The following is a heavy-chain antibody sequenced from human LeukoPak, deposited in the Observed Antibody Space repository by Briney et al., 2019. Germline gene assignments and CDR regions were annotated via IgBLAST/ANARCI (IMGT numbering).Heavy chain of an antibody. J-gene: IGHJ5*02. D-gene: IGHD3-10*01. V-gene: IGHV3-21*01. CDR3: AKDQDGSGPSNYNWFDP. CDR2: ISSSGTYK. Sequence: GGSLRLPCAVSGFTFSSYSMSWVRQAPGKGLEWVSSISSSGTYKYYADSVKGRFTISRDNAKNSLYLQMNSLRAEDTAVYYCAKDQDGSGPSNYNWFDPWGQGTLVTVSS. CDR1: GFTFSSYS.